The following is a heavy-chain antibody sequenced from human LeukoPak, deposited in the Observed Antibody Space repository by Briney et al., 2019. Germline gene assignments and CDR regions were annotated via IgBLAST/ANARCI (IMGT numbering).Heavy chain of an antibody. V-gene: IGHV3-23*01. CDR3: AKVSLVFMIGDY. D-gene: IGHD3-22*01. J-gene: IGHJ4*02. Sequence: GGSLRLSCAASGFTFSSYAMSWVRQAPGKGLEWVSAISSSGGSTYYADSVKGRFTISRDNSKNTLYLQMNSLRAEDTAVYYCAKVSLVFMIGDYWGQGTLVTVSS. CDR1: GFTFSSYA. CDR2: ISSSGGST.